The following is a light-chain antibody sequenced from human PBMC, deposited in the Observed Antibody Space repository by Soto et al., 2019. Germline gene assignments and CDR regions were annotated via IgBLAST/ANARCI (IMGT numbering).Light chain of an antibody. Sequence: QSVLTQPASVSGSPGQSITISCTGTSSDVGGYHYVSWYQQHPGKVPKVMIYEVSNRPSGVSNRFSGSKSGNTASLTISGLQAEDEADYHCSSYKSNHTPVFGTGTKVTVL. J-gene: IGLJ1*01. CDR1: SSDVGGYHY. V-gene: IGLV2-14*01. CDR2: EVS. CDR3: SSYKSNHTPV.